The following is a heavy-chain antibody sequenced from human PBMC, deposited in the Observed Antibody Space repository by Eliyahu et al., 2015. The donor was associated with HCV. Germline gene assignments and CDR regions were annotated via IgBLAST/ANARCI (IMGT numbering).Heavy chain of an antibody. D-gene: IGHD6-13*01. Sequence: EVQLVESGGGLVQPGRSLRLXCTASGFTFGDYAMSWVRQAPGKGLEWVGFIRSKAYGGTTEYAASVKGRFTISRDDSKSIAYLQMNSLKTEDTAVYYCTRVVSSWYGDSCDYWGQGTLVTVSS. CDR3: TRVVSSWYGDSCDY. CDR1: GFTFGDYA. J-gene: IGHJ4*02. CDR2: IRSKAYGGTT. V-gene: IGHV3-49*04.